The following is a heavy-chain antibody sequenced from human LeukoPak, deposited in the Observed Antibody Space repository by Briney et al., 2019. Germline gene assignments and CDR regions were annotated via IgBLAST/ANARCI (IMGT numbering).Heavy chain of an antibody. J-gene: IGHJ3*02. CDR2: INHSGRT. Sequence: PSETLSLTCAVYGGSVSGYYWSWVRQPPGKGLEWVGEINHSGRTNYNPSLKTRVTISVDTSKDQFSLKLSSVTVADTAVYYCARSYYDYVWGSSRGAFDIWGQGTMVTVSS. V-gene: IGHV4-34*01. CDR3: ARSYYDYVWGSSRGAFDI. CDR1: GGSVSGYY. D-gene: IGHD3-16*01.